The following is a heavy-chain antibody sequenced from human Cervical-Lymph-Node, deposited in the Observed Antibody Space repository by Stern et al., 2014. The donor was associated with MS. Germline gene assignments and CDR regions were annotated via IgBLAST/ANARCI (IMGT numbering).Heavy chain of an antibody. CDR1: GGSISSGDYY. CDR2: IYYSGST. CDR3: ARVSDYDYVWGSVFDY. V-gene: IGHV4-30-4*01. Sequence: QVQLQESGPGLVKPSQTLSLTCTVSGGSISSGDYYWRWIRQPPGKGLEWIGYIYYSGSTYYNPSLKSRVTISVDTSKNQFSLKLSSVTAADTAVYYCARVSDYDYVWGSVFDYWGQGTLVTVSS. D-gene: IGHD3-16*01. J-gene: IGHJ4*02.